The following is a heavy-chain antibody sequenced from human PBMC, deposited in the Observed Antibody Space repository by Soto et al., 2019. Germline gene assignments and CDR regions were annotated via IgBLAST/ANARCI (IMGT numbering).Heavy chain of an antibody. J-gene: IGHJ6*02. D-gene: IGHD1-26*01. V-gene: IGHV3-30*03. Sequence: LSLSCAASGFTFNSYGMHWVRQGPGNGLEWVAFISYDSTKTYYADSVKGRFTISRDNPNSALYVQMNSLTGEDTAVYYCARTRSAWSDFHYYSLDVWGQGTTVTVSS. CDR2: ISYDSTKT. CDR3: ARTRSAWSDFHYYSLDV. CDR1: GFTFNSYG.